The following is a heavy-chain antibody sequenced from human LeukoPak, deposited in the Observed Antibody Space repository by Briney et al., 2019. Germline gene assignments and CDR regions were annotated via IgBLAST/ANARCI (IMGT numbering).Heavy chain of an antibody. CDR1: GFTFGDYA. D-gene: IGHD6-13*01. CDR3: IRDPASRDLAAGIVIEP. CDR2: IRNKAYGETT. J-gene: IGHJ5*02. Sequence: PGGSLRLSCTASGFTFGDYAMSWVRQAPGKGLEWISFIRNKAYGETTEYAASVKGRFTISRDDSKSIAYLQINSLKTEDTAVYYCIRDPASRDLAAGIVIEPWGQGTLVTVSS. V-gene: IGHV3-49*04.